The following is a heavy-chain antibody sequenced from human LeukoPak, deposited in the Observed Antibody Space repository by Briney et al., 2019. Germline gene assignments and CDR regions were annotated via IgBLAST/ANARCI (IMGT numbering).Heavy chain of an antibody. Sequence: GGSLRLSCVPSGFSFSNYAMSWVRQAPGKGLEWVSSISGSGGSTHYVDSVKGRFTISRDKTKNTLYLQMNSLRAEDTAVYYCAKVRSDSSGYYYGSWGQGTLVTVSS. CDR3: AKVRSDSSGYYYGS. V-gene: IGHV3-23*01. D-gene: IGHD3-22*01. CDR2: ISGSGGST. J-gene: IGHJ5*02. CDR1: GFSFSNYA.